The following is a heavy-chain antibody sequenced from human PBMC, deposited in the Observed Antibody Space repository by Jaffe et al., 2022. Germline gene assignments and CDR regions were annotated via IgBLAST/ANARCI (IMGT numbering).Heavy chain of an antibody. CDR3: AKVIPDYGENPYYYYYYMDV. D-gene: IGHD4-17*01. CDR2: ISGSGGST. V-gene: IGHV3-23*01. J-gene: IGHJ6*03. Sequence: EVQLLESGGGLVQPGGSLRLSCAASGFTFSSYAMSWVRQAPGKGLEWVSAISGSGGSTYYADSVKGRFTISRDNSKNTLYLQMNSLRAEDTAVYYCAKVIPDYGENPYYYYYYMDVWGKGTTVTVSS. CDR1: GFTFSSYA.